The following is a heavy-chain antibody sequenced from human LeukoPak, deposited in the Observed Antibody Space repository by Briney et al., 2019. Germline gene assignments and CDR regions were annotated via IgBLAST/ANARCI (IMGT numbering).Heavy chain of an antibody. Sequence: GGSLRLSCAASGFTFTDYAMSWVRQAPEKGLEWVSTISHSGGGTYYAESVKGRFTISRDNSKNTVYLQMNSLRAEDTAVYYCAKGSGSSCYSPCDYWGQGILVTVSS. CDR3: AKGSGSSCYSPCDY. V-gene: IGHV3-23*01. J-gene: IGHJ4*02. CDR1: GFTFTDYA. D-gene: IGHD2-15*01. CDR2: ISHSGGGT.